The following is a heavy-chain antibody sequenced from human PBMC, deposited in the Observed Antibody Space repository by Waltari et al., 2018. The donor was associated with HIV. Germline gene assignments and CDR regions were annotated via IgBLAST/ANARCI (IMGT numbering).Heavy chain of an antibody. D-gene: IGHD2-2*01. J-gene: IGHJ3*02. Sequence: QVQLQESGPGLVKPSQTLSLTCTVSGGSISSGSYYWSWIRQPAGKGLEWIGRIYTSGSTNSNPSLKSRVTISVDTSKNQFSLKLSSVTAADTAVYYCASINSVVGNAFDIWGQGTMVTVSS. CDR3: ASINSVVGNAFDI. CDR2: IYTSGST. V-gene: IGHV4-61*02. CDR1: GGSISSGSYY.